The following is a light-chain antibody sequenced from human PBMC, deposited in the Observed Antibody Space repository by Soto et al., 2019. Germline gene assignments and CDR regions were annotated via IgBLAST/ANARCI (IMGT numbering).Light chain of an antibody. Sequence: DIVLTQSPATLSVSPGERATLSCRATPSVGTNLAWYQRKPGHVPRLLISGASTRAPDIPARFSGSGSGTEFTLIISSLQSEDLAVYYCQQFDSWPINFGQGTRLEIK. CDR2: GAS. CDR3: QQFDSWPIN. CDR1: PSVGTN. V-gene: IGKV3-15*01. J-gene: IGKJ5*01.